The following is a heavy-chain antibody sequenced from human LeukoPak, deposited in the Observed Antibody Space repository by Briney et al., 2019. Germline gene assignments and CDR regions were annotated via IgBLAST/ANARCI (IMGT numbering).Heavy chain of an antibody. CDR2: YEPERGEI. CDR1: GYTLTDLA. CDR3: APGTYYYVTSVF. J-gene: IGHJ4*02. Sequence: SVKVSCKVSGYTLTDLAMHWVRQAPGKGLEWMGGYEPERGEIVYAQQLQGRVHMTEDPSTETAYMELSSLRAEDTAVYYCAPGTYYYVTSVFWGQGTLVTVSS. D-gene: IGHD3-10*02. V-gene: IGHV1-24*01.